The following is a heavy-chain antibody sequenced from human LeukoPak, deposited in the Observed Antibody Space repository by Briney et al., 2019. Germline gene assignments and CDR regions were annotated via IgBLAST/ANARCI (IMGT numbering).Heavy chain of an antibody. CDR1: GFTVSSHY. Sequence: GGSLRLSCAASGFTVSSHYMNWVRQAPGKGLQWVSVLYSDGTTYYADSVKGRFTISRDNSRSTLFLQMNSLRAEDTAVYFCARVAYYRVTADQITDAFDVWGRGTAVTVSS. CDR2: LYSDGTT. J-gene: IGHJ3*01. D-gene: IGHD2-21*02. V-gene: IGHV3-66*01. CDR3: ARVAYYRVTADQITDAFDV.